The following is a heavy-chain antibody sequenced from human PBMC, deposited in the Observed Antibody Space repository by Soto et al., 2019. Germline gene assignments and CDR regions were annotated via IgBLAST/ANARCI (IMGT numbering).Heavy chain of an antibody. CDR2: IYYDGST. Sequence: SETLSLTCTVSGGSISRYYWSWIRQPPGKGLEWIGNIYYDGSTNYSPSLKSRVTISVDTSKNQFSLRLSSVTAADTAVYYCARAGYSYGFGYYYDYWGQGTLVTVSS. D-gene: IGHD5-18*01. J-gene: IGHJ4*02. CDR1: GGSISRYY. CDR3: ARAGYSYGFGYYYDY. V-gene: IGHV4-59*01.